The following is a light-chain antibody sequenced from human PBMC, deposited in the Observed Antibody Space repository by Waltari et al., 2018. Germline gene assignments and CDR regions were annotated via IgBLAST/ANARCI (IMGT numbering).Light chain of an antibody. J-gene: IGKJ2*01. CDR3: QQYNNWPPYT. CDR2: GAT. CDR1: QSVSSN. V-gene: IGKV3-15*01. Sequence: EIVMPQSTAPLSVYPGERAPLPCRASQSVSSNLAWYQQKPGQAPRLLIYGATTRATGIPARFSGSGSGTEFTLTISSLQSEDFAVYYCQQYNNWPPYTFGQGTKLEIK.